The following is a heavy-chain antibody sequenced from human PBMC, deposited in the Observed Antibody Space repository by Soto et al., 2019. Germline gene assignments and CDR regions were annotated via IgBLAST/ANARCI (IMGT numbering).Heavy chain of an antibody. D-gene: IGHD3-9*01. J-gene: IGHJ5*02. Sequence: PSETLSLTCIVSGGSMSSYYWSWVRQPPGKGLEWIGSVYYSGSSNYNPSLKSRVTISVDTSKNQFSLKLTSVTAADTAIYYCARDINLTPWGQGTLVTVSS. V-gene: IGHV4-59*01. CDR1: GGSMSSYY. CDR2: VYYSGSS. CDR3: ARDINLTP.